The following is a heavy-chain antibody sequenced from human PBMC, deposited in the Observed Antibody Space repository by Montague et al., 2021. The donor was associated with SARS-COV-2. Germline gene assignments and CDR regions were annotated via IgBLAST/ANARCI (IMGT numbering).Heavy chain of an antibody. J-gene: IGHJ6*02. V-gene: IGHV4-34*01. CDR3: ASHWGGGSCYFGMDV. CDR2: ISHSGGT. D-gene: IGHD2-15*01. CDR1: GESFSSY. Sequence: SETLSLTCNVYGESFSSYWNWIRQPPGWGLEWVGQISHSGGTNYNPSLTSRVTISVDTSKNQVSLKLSSVTAADTAVYYCASHWGGGSCYFGMDVWGQGTMVTVSS.